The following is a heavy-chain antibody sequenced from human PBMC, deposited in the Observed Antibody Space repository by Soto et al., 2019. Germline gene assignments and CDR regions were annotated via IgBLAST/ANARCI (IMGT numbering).Heavy chain of an antibody. D-gene: IGHD6-19*01. Sequence: ASVKVSCKASGYTFTSYDINWVRQATGQGLEWMGRMNPNSGNTGYAQKFQGRVTMTRNTSISTAYMELSSLRSEDTAVYYCARRRADSSGWYQVEGYYYYMDVWGKGTTVTVSS. J-gene: IGHJ6*03. CDR2: MNPNSGNT. CDR3: ARRRADSSGWYQVEGYYYYMDV. V-gene: IGHV1-8*01. CDR1: GYTFTSYD.